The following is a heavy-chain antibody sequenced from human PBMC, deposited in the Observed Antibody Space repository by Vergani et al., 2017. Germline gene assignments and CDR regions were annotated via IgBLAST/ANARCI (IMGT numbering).Heavy chain of an antibody. V-gene: IGHV3-48*01. D-gene: IGHD4-17*01. Sequence: EVQLVESGGGLVQPGGSLRLSCAASGFSFSNCNMNWVRQAPGKGLEWSSYISDRSASIYYAASVRGRFTVSRDNARNSLSLQMNSLRAEDTAIYYCAKEAIVDYGFYFDHWGQGVLVTVSS. CDR3: AKEAIVDYGFYFDH. CDR1: GFSFSNCN. J-gene: IGHJ4*02. CDR2: ISDRSASI.